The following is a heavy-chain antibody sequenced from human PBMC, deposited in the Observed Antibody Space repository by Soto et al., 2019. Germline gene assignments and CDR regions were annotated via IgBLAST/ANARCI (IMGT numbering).Heavy chain of an antibody. V-gene: IGHV1-69*13. D-gene: IGHD5-18*01. CDR3: ARLHSHGTYGMDV. Sequence: ALVKVSCKASGGSFTYTLSWVRQAPGQGLEWMGGIIPIFGTANYAQKFQGRVTITADESTKTAYMELSTLRSEDTAVYYCARLHSHGTYGMDVWGQGTTVTVSS. CDR1: GGSFTYT. J-gene: IGHJ6*02. CDR2: IIPIFGTA.